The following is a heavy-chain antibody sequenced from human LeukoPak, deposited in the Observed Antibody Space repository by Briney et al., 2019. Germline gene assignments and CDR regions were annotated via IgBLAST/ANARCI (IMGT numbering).Heavy chain of an antibody. Sequence: GGSLRLSCAASGFTFSSYAMSWVRQAPGKGLEWVSGIRGSGDITYYADFVKGRSTISRDNFKNTLYLQMNSLRAEDTAVYYCAKTRIVCTSVSCPGGGFDYWGHGTLVTVSS. CDR3: AKTRIVCTSVSCPGGGFDY. V-gene: IGHV3-23*01. D-gene: IGHD2-2*01. J-gene: IGHJ4*01. CDR1: GFTFSSYA. CDR2: IRGSGDIT.